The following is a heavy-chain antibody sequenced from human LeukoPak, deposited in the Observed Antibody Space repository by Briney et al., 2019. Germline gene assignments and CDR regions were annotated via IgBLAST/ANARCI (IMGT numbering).Heavy chain of an antibody. D-gene: IGHD1-26*01. CDR1: VASISSYY. CDR3: ARGGRNSGNYYRPHNYYAMDV. CDR2: IYYSGGT. V-gene: IGHV4-59*12. Sequence: PSETLSLTCTVSVASISSYYWTWIRQPPGKGLEWIGYIYYSGGTNYNPSLKSRVTISLDTSKNQFSLRLSSATAADTAVYYCARGGRNSGNYYRPHNYYAMDVWGQGTTVTVSS. J-gene: IGHJ6*02.